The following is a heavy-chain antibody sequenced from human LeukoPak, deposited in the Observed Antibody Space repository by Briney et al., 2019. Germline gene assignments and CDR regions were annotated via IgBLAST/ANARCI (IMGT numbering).Heavy chain of an antibody. CDR2: IYTSGST. J-gene: IGHJ5*02. CDR1: GGSISSYY. D-gene: IGHD3-9*01. V-gene: IGHV4-4*07. Sequence: PSDTLSLTCTVSGGSISSYYWSWIRQPAGKGLEWIGRIYTSGSTNYNPSLKSRVTMSVDTSKNQFSLKLSSVTAADTAVYYCARRTGLRYFDWLLKNQNWFDPWGQGTLVTVSS. CDR3: ARRTGLRYFDWLLKNQNWFDP.